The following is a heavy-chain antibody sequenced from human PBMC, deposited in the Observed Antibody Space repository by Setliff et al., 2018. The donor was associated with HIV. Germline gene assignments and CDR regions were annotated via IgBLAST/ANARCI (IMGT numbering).Heavy chain of an antibody. CDR1: GFTVSSVY. CDR2: IYDDGST. CDR3: ARVVNPDSSNYYYYYMDV. D-gene: IGHD4-4*01. J-gene: IGHJ6*03. V-gene: IGHV3-53*05. Sequence: GESLKISCAASGFTVSSVYMRWVRQAPGKGLEWVSVIYDDGSTYYADSVKGRFTVSRDNTRNTLFLHMSNVTVEDAAVYYCARVVNPDSSNYYYYYMDVWGKGTTVTVSS.